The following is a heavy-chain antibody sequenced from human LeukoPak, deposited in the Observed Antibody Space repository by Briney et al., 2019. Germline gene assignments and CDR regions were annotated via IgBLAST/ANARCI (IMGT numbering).Heavy chain of an antibody. CDR2: TYYRSKWYN. D-gene: IGHD1-1*01. CDR3: ARVLTTGTFYFDY. CDR1: GDRVSSNGAT. J-gene: IGHJ4*02. V-gene: IGHV6-1*01. Sequence: SQTLPLTCPTPGDRVSSNGATWNWFRHSPSRALEWLGRTYYRSKWYNDYAVSVKSRMTISPDTSKNHFSLQLNSVTPDDAAVYYSARVLTTGTFYFDYWGQGTLVTVSS.